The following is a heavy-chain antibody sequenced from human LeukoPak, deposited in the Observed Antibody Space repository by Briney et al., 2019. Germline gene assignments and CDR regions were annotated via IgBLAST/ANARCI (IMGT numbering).Heavy chain of an antibody. J-gene: IGHJ4*02. CDR1: GFTFSSYG. V-gene: IGHV3-30*18. CDR2: ISYDGSNK. Sequence: GGSLRLSCAASGFTFSSYGMHWVRQAPGKGLEWVAVISYDGSNKYYADSVKGRFTISRDNSKNTLYLQMNSLRAEDTAVYYCAKGGYSSSWGYDYWGQGTLVTVSS. D-gene: IGHD6-13*01. CDR3: AKGGYSSSWGYDY.